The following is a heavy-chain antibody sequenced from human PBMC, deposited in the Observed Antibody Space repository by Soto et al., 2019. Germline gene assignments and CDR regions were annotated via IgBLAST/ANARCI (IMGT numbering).Heavy chain of an antibody. V-gene: IGHV3-23*01. J-gene: IGHJ4*02. D-gene: IGHD6-6*01. CDR1: GFAFSSYA. CDR2: ITGSGGST. Sequence: GGSLRLSCAASGFAFSSYAMAWVRQAPGKGLEWVSSITGSGGSTYFAVSVMGRFSISRDNSQKTVSLQMDSLRAEDTAVYYCAKFSAHSMYDISSAPDYWGQGTRVTVSS. CDR3: AKFSAHSMYDISSAPDY.